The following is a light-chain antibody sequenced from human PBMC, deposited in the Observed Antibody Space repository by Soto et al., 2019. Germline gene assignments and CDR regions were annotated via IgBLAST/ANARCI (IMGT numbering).Light chain of an antibody. CDR3: QQYADLPYT. J-gene: IGKJ2*01. CDR2: GAS. CDR1: QTLTTRF. V-gene: IGKV3-20*01. Sequence: EIVLTQSPGTLSLSPGERATLSCMASQTLTTRFLAWYQQKPGQGPRLLIYGASSRATGIPDRFSGSGSGTEYTLTISRLEPEDFAVYSCQQYADLPYTFGQGTTLEIK.